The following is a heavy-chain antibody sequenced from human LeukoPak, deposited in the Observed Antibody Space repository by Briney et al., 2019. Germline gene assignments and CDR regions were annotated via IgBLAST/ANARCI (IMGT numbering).Heavy chain of an antibody. CDR2: ISGSGGST. D-gene: IGHD3-22*01. Sequence: GGSLRLSCAASGFTFSSYAMSWVRQAPGKGLEWVSGISGSGGSTYYADSVKGRFTISRDNSKNSLYLQMTSLRAEDTAVYYCAKDQVWIVVGSFDYWGQGTLVTVSS. CDR1: GFTFSSYA. V-gene: IGHV3-23*01. CDR3: AKDQVWIVVGSFDY. J-gene: IGHJ4*02.